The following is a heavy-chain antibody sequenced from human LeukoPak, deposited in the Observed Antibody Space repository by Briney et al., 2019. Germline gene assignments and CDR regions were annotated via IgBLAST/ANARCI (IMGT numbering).Heavy chain of an antibody. CDR1: GYTFTSYY. D-gene: IGHD6-19*01. J-gene: IGHJ4*02. CDR3: ALSGWYDQGEVNY. V-gene: IGHV1-46*01. Sequence: ASVTVSCKASGYTFTSYYMHWVRQAPGQGLEWMGIINPSGGSTSYAQKFQGRVTMTRDTSTSTVYMELSSLRSEDPAVYYCALSGWYDQGEVNYWGQGTLVTVSS. CDR2: INPSGGST.